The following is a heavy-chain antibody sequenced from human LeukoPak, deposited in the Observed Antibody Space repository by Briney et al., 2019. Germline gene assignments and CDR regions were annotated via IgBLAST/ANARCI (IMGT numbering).Heavy chain of an antibody. Sequence: SETLSLTCAVSGGSISSSNWWSWVRQPPGKGLEWIGEVYHTGSSNYNPSLRSRVTISVDKSKSQFSLKLSSVTAADTAVYYCARGGTTVAGTFWFDPWGQGTLVTVSS. CDR1: GGSISSSNW. V-gene: IGHV4-4*02. CDR3: ARGGTTVAGTFWFDP. J-gene: IGHJ5*02. CDR2: VYHTGSS. D-gene: IGHD6-19*01.